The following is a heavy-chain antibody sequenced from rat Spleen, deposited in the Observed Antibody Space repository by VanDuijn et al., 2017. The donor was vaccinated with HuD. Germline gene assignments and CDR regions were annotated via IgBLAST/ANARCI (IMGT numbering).Heavy chain of an antibody. V-gene: IGHV5-20*01. D-gene: IGHD1-9*01. CDR2: ISYDGGST. Sequence: EVQLVESGGGLVLPGRSTKLSCAASGFTFSNYGMAWVRQAPKKGLEWVAYISYDGGSTYYRDSVKGRFTISRDNAKSTLYLQMDSLRSEDTATYYCTTYYGYNLDVMDAWGQGASVTVSS. CDR1: GFTFSNYG. J-gene: IGHJ4*01. CDR3: TTYYGYNLDVMDA.